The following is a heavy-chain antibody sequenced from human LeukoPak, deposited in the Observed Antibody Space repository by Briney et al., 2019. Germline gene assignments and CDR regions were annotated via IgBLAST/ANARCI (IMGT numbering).Heavy chain of an antibody. CDR1: GFTFDDYA. CDR3: AKSRQLVLYYFDY. CDR2: ISWNSGSI. J-gene: IGHJ4*02. Sequence: PGRSLRLSCAASGFTFDDYAMHWVRQAPGKGLEWVSGISWNSGSIGYADSVKGRFTISRDNAKNSLYLQMNSLRAEDTAVYYCAKSRQLVLYYFDYWGQGTLVTVSS. D-gene: IGHD6-13*01. V-gene: IGHV3-9*01.